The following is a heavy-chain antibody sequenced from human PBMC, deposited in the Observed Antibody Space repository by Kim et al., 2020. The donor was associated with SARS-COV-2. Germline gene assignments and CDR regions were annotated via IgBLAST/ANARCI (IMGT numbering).Heavy chain of an antibody. D-gene: IGHD3-10*01. V-gene: IGHV4-39*01. CDR1: GGSISSSSYY. Sequence: SETLSLTCTVSGGSISSSSYYWGWIRQPPGKGLEWIGSIYYTGSTYYNSSLKSRITTSVDTSKNQFSLKLTSVAAADTAVYYCARLIFLWFALDYWGQGT. J-gene: IGHJ4*02. CDR3: ARLIFLWFALDY. CDR2: IYYTGST.